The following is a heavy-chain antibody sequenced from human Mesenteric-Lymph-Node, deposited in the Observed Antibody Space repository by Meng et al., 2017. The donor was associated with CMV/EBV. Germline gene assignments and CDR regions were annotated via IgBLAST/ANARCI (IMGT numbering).Heavy chain of an antibody. CDR1: GFSVSSTY. D-gene: IGHD6-19*01. J-gene: IGHJ4*02. Sequence: SGFSVSSTYVSWVRQAPGKGLEWVSVIRESGGTTYYADSVKGRFTISRDNSKNTLYLQMHSLRVDDTAVYYCAKEAGYRTGWYDYWGQGTLVTVSS. V-gene: IGHV3-23*01. CDR3: AKEAGYRTGWYDY. CDR2: IRESGGTT.